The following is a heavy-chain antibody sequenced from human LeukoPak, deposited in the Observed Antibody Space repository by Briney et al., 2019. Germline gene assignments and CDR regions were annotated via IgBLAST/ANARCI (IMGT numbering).Heavy chain of an antibody. D-gene: IGHD2-15*01. Sequence: PSETLSLTCTVSGGSISSYYWSWIRQPAGKGLEWIGRIYTSGSTNYNPSLKGRVTMSVDTSKNQFSLKLSSVTAADTAVYYCAGDLPMECSGGSCSDMDVWGKGTTVTVSS. CDR3: AGDLPMECSGGSCSDMDV. J-gene: IGHJ6*03. CDR2: IYTSGST. CDR1: GGSISSYY. V-gene: IGHV4-4*07.